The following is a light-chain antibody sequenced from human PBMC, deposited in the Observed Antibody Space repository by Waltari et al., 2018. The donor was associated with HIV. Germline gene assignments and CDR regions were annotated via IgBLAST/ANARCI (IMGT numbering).Light chain of an antibody. CDR2: EVT. V-gene: IGLV2-14*01. Sequence: QSALTQPASVSGSPGQSITIPCTGTSSHNGAYNYVPWYQHHPGKVPKLLIYEVTNRPSGVSHRFSGSKSGNTASLTISGLQAEDEADFYCTSYTSISTLVFGTGTKVTVL. J-gene: IGLJ1*01. CDR1: SSHNGAYNY. CDR3: TSYTSISTLV.